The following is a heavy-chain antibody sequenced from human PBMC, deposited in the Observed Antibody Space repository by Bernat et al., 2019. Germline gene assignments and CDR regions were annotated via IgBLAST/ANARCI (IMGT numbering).Heavy chain of an antibody. V-gene: IGHV3-23*01. CDR2: MSGGGDKT. D-gene: IGHD4-23*01. CDR1: GFIFRNYG. J-gene: IGHJ4*02. CDR3: AGRKGVNSGPFDR. Sequence: EVQMLESGGGLVQSGGSLRLSCAASGFIFRNYGMNWIRQAPGKGLEWVSGMSGGGDKTYYADSVKGRFSVSRDNVRNTLSLQMNSLRVEDTATYYCAGRKGVNSGPFDRWGQGTLGIVSS.